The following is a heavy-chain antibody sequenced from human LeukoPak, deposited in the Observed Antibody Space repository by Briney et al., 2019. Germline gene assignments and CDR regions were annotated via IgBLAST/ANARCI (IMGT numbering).Heavy chain of an antibody. J-gene: IGHJ4*02. CDR1: GGSISSGHYY. CDR3: XXGSXVXGTTYHHY. D-gene: IGHD1-1*01. Sequence: PSETLSLTCAVSGGSISSGHYYWTWIRQPAGKGLEWIGCVDTSGRTNYNPSVKSRVTMSLDTSKNQFSVNLTSVTAADTAIYYXXXGSXVXGTTYHHYWGQGTLVSVSS. V-gene: IGHV4-61*02. CDR2: VDTSGRT.